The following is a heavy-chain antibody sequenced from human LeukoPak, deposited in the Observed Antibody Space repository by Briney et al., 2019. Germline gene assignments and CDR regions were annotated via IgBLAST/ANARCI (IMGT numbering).Heavy chain of an antibody. V-gene: IGHV3-15*01. CDR1: GFTFSNAW. Sequence: KAGGSLRLSCAASGFTFSNAWMSWVRQAPGKGLEWVGRIKSKTDGGTTDYAAPVKGRFTISRSDSKNTLYLQMNSLKTEDTAVYYCTTDLPCSSTSGPPWAFDIWGQGTMVTVSS. J-gene: IGHJ3*02. D-gene: IGHD2-2*01. CDR2: IKSKTDGGTT. CDR3: TTDLPCSSTSGPPWAFDI.